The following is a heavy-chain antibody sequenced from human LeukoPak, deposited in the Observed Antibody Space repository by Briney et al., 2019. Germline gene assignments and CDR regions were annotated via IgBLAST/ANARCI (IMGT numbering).Heavy chain of an antibody. V-gene: IGHV3-53*01. J-gene: IGHJ4*02. CDR1: GFTVSSNY. Sequence: SGGSLRLSCAASGFTVSSNYMSWVRQAPGKGPEWVSVIYSGGSTYYADSVKGRFTISRDNSKNTLYLQMNSLRAEDTAVYYCAREDSGGVDYWGRGTLVTVSS. CDR2: IYSGGST. D-gene: IGHD3-16*01. CDR3: AREDSGGVDY.